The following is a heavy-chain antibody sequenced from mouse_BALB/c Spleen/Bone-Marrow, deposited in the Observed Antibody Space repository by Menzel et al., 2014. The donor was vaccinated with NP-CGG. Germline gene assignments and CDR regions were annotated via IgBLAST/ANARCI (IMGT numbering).Heavy chain of an antibody. CDR3: VRPFAY. V-gene: IGHV2-9-2*01. CDR1: GFSLTSYD. CDR2: IWTGGGT. J-gene: IGHJ3*01. Sequence: VMLVESGPGLVAPSQSLSITCTVSGFSLTSYDISWIRQPPGKGLEWLGVIWTGGGTNYNSAFMSRLSISKDNSESQVFLKMNSLQTDDTAIYYCVRPFAYWGQGTLVTVSA.